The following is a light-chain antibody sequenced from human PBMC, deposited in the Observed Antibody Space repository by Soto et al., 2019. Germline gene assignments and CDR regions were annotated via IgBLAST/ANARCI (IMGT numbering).Light chain of an antibody. CDR3: QQYGNSPTFS. Sequence: DVQMTQSPSTLSASVGDRVTITCRASQSISTWLAWYHQKPGRAPRLLIYDVSNLESGVPSRFSGSGSGTEFTLTITSLQPEDFAVYYCQQYGNSPTFSFGPGTKVDIK. V-gene: IGKV1-5*01. J-gene: IGKJ3*01. CDR2: DVS. CDR1: QSISTW.